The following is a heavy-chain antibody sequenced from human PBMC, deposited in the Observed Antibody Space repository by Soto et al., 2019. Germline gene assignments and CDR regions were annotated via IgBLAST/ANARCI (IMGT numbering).Heavy chain of an antibody. Sequence: QVQLVQSGAAVKKPGASVKVSCKASGHTFTTYALHWVRQAPGQRLEWMGWINAGNGYTKHSQKFQGRVTITRNKSASTAYMELSSLTSEDTAVYYCARGVGSTGNLSPWGQGTLVTVSS. V-gene: IGHV1-3*01. CDR1: GHTFTTYA. D-gene: IGHD2-2*01. CDR2: INAGNGYT. J-gene: IGHJ5*02. CDR3: ARGVGSTGNLSP.